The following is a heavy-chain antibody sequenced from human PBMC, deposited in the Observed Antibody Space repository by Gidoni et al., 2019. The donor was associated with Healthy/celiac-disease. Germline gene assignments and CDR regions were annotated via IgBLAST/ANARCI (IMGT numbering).Heavy chain of an antibody. Sequence: APGQGLEWMGGIIPNFGTPNYAQKFQGRVTITADESTSTAYMELSSLRSEDTAVYYCARDRGWRSSTSDGYFDYWGQGTLVTVSS. CDR2: IIPNFGTP. D-gene: IGHD2-2*01. V-gene: IGHV1-69*01. J-gene: IGHJ4*02. CDR3: ARDRGWRSSTSDGYFDY.